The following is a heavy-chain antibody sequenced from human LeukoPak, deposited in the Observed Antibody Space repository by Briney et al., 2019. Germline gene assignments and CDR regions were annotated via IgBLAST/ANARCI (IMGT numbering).Heavy chain of an antibody. CDR1: GGSISSGSYY. V-gene: IGHV4-61*02. J-gene: IGHJ5*02. Sequence: SQTLSLTCTVSGGSISSGSYYWSWIRQPVGKGLEWIGRIYASGSTNYNPSLKSRVTISVDTSKNQFSLKLSSVTAADTAVYYCARDGIAARPGWFDPWGQGTLVTVSS. CDR2: IYASGST. CDR3: ARDGIAARPGWFDP. D-gene: IGHD6-6*01.